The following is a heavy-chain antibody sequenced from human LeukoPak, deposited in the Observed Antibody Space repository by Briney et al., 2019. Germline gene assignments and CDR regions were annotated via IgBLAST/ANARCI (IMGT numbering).Heavy chain of an antibody. V-gene: IGHV3-53*01. J-gene: IGHJ4*02. CDR2: IYSVGST. D-gene: IGHD6-19*01. Sequence: GGSLRLSCAASGLTVRSNYMGWFRQAPGKGLEWVSVIYSVGSTYYADSVKGRFTISGDNSQITLYLHMNSLRADDTAVYYCARPGDPGIVVAGPFDYWGQGTLVTVSS. CDR1: GLTVRSNY. CDR3: ARPGDPGIVVAGPFDY.